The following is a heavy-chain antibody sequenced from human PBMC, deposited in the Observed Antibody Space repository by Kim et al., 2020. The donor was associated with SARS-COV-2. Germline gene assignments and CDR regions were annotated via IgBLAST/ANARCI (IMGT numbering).Heavy chain of an antibody. CDR3: ARGGWSNYLGYYYYGMDV. CDR2: INHSGST. V-gene: IGHV4-34*01. J-gene: IGHJ6*02. D-gene: IGHD4-4*01. CDR1: GGSFSGYY. Sequence: SETLSLTCAVYGGSFSGYYWSWIRQPPGKGLEWIGEINHSGSTNYNPSLKSRVTISVDTSKNQFSLKLSSVTAADTAVYYCARGGWSNYLGYYYYGMDVWGQGTTVTVSS.